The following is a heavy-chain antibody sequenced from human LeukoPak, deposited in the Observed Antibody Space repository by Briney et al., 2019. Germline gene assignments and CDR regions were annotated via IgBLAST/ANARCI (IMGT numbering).Heavy chain of an antibody. CDR3: AREPYDSGNFRTDYYYMDV. CDR2: INPNSGGT. Sequence: ASVKVSCKASGYTFTDYYMHWVRQAPGQGLEWMGWINPNSGGTNYAQKFQGRVTMTRDTSISTAYMELSRLRSDDTAVYYCAREPYDSGNFRTDYYYMDVWGEGTTVTISS. J-gene: IGHJ6*03. D-gene: IGHD3-10*01. V-gene: IGHV1-2*02. CDR1: GYTFTDYY.